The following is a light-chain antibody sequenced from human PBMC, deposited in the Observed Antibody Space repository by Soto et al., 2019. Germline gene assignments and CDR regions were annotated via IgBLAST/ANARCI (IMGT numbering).Light chain of an antibody. CDR2: AAS. Sequence: DIQMTQSPSFLSTSVGDRVTITCRASQSISNNLNWYQQKPGKAPKLLIYAASSLQSGVPSRFSGSGSGTDFTLTISSLQPEDFATYHCQQSYSTPLTFGGGTKVEIK. CDR1: QSISNN. V-gene: IGKV1-39*01. CDR3: QQSYSTPLT. J-gene: IGKJ4*01.